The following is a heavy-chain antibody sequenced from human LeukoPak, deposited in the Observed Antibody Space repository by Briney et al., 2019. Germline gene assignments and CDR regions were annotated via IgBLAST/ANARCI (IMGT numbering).Heavy chain of an antibody. Sequence: GGSLRLSCATSGFNFDRYTIHWVRQAPGKGLGWVSLAGWAGGTTYYSDSVRGRFTISRDSGKNSVYLQMNSLTTDDTAFYFCARELDTMFFDYWGQGTLVTVSS. D-gene: IGHD5-18*01. CDR1: GFNFDRYT. V-gene: IGHV3-43*01. J-gene: IGHJ4*02. CDR3: ARELDTMFFDY. CDR2: AGWAGGTT.